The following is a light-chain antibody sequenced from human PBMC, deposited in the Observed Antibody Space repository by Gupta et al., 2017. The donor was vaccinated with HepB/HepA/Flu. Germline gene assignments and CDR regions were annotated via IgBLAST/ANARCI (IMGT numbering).Light chain of an antibody. J-gene: IGKJ2*01. CDR2: DAS. CDR3: QQHSNWPLYT. CDR1: QSVSSY. Sequence: EIVLTQSPATLSLSPGERATLSCRASQSVSSYLAWYQQKPDQAPMLLIHDASNRATRFTVRFSGCGCGKDFSLTNSSLEHKDFAGYYSQQHSNWPLYTFGQATKLETK. V-gene: IGKV3-11*01.